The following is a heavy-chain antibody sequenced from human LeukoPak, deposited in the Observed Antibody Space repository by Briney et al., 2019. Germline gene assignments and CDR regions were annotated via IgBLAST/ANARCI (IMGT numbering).Heavy chain of an antibody. Sequence: SETLSLTCSVSGDSVSTGSYWAWIRQPPGKGLEWIASIIHSGDTYYKQSLKSRLTISMDTSKNQFSLSLISVTAADTAVYYCARLSLDRLDYWGQGTLVTVTS. CDR2: IIHSGDT. D-gene: IGHD2/OR15-2a*01. V-gene: IGHV4-38-2*02. CDR3: ARLSLDRLDY. J-gene: IGHJ4*02. CDR1: GDSVSTGSY.